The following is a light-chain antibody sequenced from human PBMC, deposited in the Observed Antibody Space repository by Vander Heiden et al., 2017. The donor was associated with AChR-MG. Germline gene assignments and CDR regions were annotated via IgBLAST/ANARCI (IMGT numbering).Light chain of an antibody. J-gene: IGKJ4*01. V-gene: IGKV1-5*01. Sequence: DIQMTQSPSTLSASVGDRVTITCRDSQSISSWLAWYQQKPGKAPKLLIYDASSLESGVPSRLSGSGSGTEFTLTISSLQPDDFATYYCQQYNSYSPLTFGGGTKVEIK. CDR1: QSISSW. CDR2: DAS. CDR3: QQYNSYSPLT.